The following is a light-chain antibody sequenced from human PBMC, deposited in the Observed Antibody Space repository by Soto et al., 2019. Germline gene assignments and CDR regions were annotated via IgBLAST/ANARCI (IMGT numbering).Light chain of an antibody. CDR1: QTINTY. CDR3: QATYTIAFT. J-gene: IGKJ3*01. Sequence: DIQMTQSPSSLSASVGDRLTITCRASQTINTYVNWYQQKPGEAPKLLIYTASTLQSGVPSRVICMESGTDLALDISSLQPEDFAPYLCQATYTIAFTFGPGTKVDI. CDR2: TAS. V-gene: IGKV1-39*01.